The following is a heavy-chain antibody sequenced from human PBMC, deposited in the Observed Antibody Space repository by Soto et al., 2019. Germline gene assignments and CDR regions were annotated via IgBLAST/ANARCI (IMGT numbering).Heavy chain of an antibody. J-gene: IGHJ6*02. CDR2: VTPIFVTT. Sequence: QVQLGQSGAEVRNPGSSVKFSCKISGGTFSGYTFTWLHQAPGQGLEWMGGVTPIFVTTNYAQKFQGRVTITADKSTFTVYMELNSLRSEDTADYYCARVTHIDAMDVWGQGTTVTVSS. CDR3: ARVTHIDAMDV. CDR1: GGTFSGYT. D-gene: IGHD3-16*01. V-gene: IGHV1-69*06.